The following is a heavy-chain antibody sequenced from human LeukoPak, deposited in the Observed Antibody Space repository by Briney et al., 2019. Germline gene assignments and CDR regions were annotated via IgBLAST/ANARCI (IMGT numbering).Heavy chain of an antibody. CDR3: ARHPSSGYSYGYTPDYFDY. Sequence: GESRKISCKGSGYSFTSYWIGWVRQMPGKGLEWMGIIYPGDSDTRYSPSFQGQVTISADKSISTAYLQWSSLKASDTAMYYCARHPSSGYSYGYTPDYFDYWGQGTLVTVSS. J-gene: IGHJ4*02. CDR2: IYPGDSDT. D-gene: IGHD5-18*01. V-gene: IGHV5-51*01. CDR1: GYSFTSYW.